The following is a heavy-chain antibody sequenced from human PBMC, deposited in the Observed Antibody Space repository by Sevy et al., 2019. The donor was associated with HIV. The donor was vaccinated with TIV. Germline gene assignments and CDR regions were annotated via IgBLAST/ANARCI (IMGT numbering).Heavy chain of an antibody. CDR2: INANNGNT. CDR1: SYTFSTYG. Sequence: ASVKVSCQASSYTFSTYGITWVRRAPGQGLEWMGWINANNGNTNYAQKFQGRVTMTTDTSSTTAYMELRSLRSDDTAIYYCARDSMPLVQGLVITPYFYGMDVWGQGTTVTVSS. D-gene: IGHD3-10*01. J-gene: IGHJ6*02. V-gene: IGHV1-18*01. CDR3: ARDSMPLVQGLVITPYFYGMDV.